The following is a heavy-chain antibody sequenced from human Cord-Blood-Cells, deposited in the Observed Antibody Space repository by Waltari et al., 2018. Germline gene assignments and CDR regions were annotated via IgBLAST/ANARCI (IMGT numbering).Heavy chain of an antibody. CDR1: GGSISSGGYS. CDR2: IYHSGGT. J-gene: IGHJ4*02. Sequence: QLQLQESGSGLVKPSQTLSLTCAVSGGSISSGGYSWSWIRQPPGKGLEWIGYIYHSGGTYYTPSLKSRVTISVDRSKNQFSLKLSSVTAADTAVYYCARSPGELLPYFDYWGQGTLVTVSS. D-gene: IGHD1-26*01. V-gene: IGHV4-30-2*01. CDR3: ARSPGELLPYFDY.